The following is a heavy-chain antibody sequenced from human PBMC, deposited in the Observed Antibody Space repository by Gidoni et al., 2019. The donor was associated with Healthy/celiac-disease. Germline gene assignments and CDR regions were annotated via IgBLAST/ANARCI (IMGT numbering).Heavy chain of an antibody. CDR2: INHSGST. Sequence: QVQLQQWGAGLLKPSETLSLTGAVYGGSFSGYYWSWIRQPPGKGLEWIGEINHSGSTNYNPSLKSRVTISVDTSKNQFSLKLSSVTAADTAVYYCARGGYNYMDVWGKGTTVTVSS. J-gene: IGHJ6*03. CDR1: GGSFSGYY. V-gene: IGHV4-34*01. CDR3: ARGGYNYMDV.